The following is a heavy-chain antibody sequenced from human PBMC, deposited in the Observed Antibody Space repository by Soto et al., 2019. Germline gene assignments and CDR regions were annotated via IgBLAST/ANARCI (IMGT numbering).Heavy chain of an antibody. J-gene: IGHJ5*01. Sequence: GGSLRLSCVASGFIFCNYAISWLRQGPGKGLEWVSAISGSGGSTYYADSVKGRFTISRDNSKNTLYLQKNSLRVEDSAVYSGAKGRRGHPYAETWDQEALVTVSS. D-gene: IGHD3-16*01. V-gene: IGHV3-23*01. CDR3: AKGRRGHPYAET. CDR1: GFIFCNYA. CDR2: ISGSGGST.